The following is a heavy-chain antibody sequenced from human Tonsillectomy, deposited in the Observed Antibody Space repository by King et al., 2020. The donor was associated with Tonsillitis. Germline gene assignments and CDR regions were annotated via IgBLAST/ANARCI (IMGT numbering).Heavy chain of an antibody. D-gene: IGHD3-16*01. Sequence: EWQLVESGGGLVKPGGSLRLACATSGFSFSNYDMNWVRQAPGKGLEWVSSISSSSDYIYYADSVKGRFTISRDNAWNSLYLQMYSLRAEDTAIYYCAKDKGATYYDRGRGAFDIWGQGTLGTVSS. V-gene: IGHV3-21*01. CDR2: ISSSSDYI. J-gene: IGHJ3*02. CDR1: GFSFSNYD. CDR3: AKDKGATYYDRGRGAFDI.